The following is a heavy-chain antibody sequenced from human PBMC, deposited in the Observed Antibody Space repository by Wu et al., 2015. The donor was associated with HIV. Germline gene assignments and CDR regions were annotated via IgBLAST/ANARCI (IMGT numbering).Heavy chain of an antibody. CDR3: ARPWQLRNGWPXFDY. V-gene: IGHV1-69*12. CDR1: GDTFNIFA. J-gene: IGHJ4*02. Sequence: QVQLVQSGAEVKKPGSSVKVSCKASGDTFNIFAINWVRQAPGQGLEWMGGIIPAFGTTDYAGKFQGRVTISADDSTSTAYMELKRLTSEDTAVYYCARPWQLRNGWPXFDYVGPGEPWSPSP. CDR2: IIPAFGTT. D-gene: IGHD4-23*01.